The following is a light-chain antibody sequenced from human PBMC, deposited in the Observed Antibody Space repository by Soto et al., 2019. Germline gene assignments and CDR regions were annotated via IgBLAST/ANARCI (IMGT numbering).Light chain of an antibody. J-gene: IGKJ4*01. CDR3: QQAHSFPLT. V-gene: IGKV1-12*01. Sequence: DIQMTQSPSSVSASVGDRVTITCRASQGISSWLAWYQQKPGTAPTLLISAASSLQSGVPSRFSGSGSGTYFTRIISNRQHEDFATYYCQQAHSFPLTFGGGTKVEI. CDR2: AAS. CDR1: QGISSW.